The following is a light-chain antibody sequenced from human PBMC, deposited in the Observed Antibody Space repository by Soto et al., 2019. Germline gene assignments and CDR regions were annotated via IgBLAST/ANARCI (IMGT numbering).Light chain of an antibody. Sequence: EIVMTQSPATLSVSPGERVTLSCRASQSLSTYLAWYQQKPGQAPRLLIYGAPTQATGIPARFSGSRSATDFTLTISSLQSEDFAVYYCQSYNDWPFTFGQGTKLEI. CDR1: QSLSTY. CDR2: GAP. V-gene: IGKV3-15*01. J-gene: IGKJ2*01. CDR3: QSYNDWPFT.